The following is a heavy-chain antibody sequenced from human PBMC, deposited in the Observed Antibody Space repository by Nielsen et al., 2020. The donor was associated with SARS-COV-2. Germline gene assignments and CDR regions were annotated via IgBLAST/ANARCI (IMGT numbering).Heavy chain of an antibody. CDR1: GFTFSSYS. V-gene: IGHV3-20*04. Sequence: GESLKISCAASGFTFSSYSMNWVRQAPGKGLQWVSGINWNGASTAYANSVKGRFSISRDNAKNSLHLQMNSLRAEDTALYYCARETTRALDYWGQGTLVTVSS. D-gene: IGHD1-1*01. CDR3: ARETTRALDY. CDR2: INWNGAST. J-gene: IGHJ4*02.